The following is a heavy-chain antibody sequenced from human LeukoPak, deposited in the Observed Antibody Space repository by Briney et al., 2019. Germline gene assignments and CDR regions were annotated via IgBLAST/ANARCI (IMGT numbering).Heavy chain of an antibody. CDR1: GGSISSYY. V-gene: IGHV4-59*01. CDR2: IYCSGST. D-gene: IGHD4-17*01. Sequence: SETLSLTCTVSGGSISSYYWSWIRQPPGKGLEWIGYIYCSGSTNYNPSLKSRVTISVDTSKNQFSLKLSSVTAADTAVYYCARAATQEIYGDYPNPYYYYYGMDVWGKGTTVTVSS. CDR3: ARAATQEIYGDYPNPYYYYYGMDV. J-gene: IGHJ6*04.